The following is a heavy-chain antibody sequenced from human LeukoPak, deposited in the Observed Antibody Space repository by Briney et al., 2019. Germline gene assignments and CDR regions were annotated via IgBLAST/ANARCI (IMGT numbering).Heavy chain of an antibody. CDR2: IYYSGST. D-gene: IGHD3-22*01. J-gene: IGHJ4*02. CDR3: ARHVPPYCYDSSGSNFDY. Sequence: PSETLSLTCAVSGYSISSGYSWGWIRQPPGKGLEWIASIYYSGSTYYNPSRKSRVTISVDTSKNQFSLRLSSVTAADTAVYYCARHVPPYCYDSSGSNFDYWGQGTLVTVSS. CDR1: GYSISSGYS. V-gene: IGHV4-38-2*01.